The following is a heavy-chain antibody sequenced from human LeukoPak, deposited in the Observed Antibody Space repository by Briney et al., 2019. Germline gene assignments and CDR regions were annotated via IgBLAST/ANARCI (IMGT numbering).Heavy chain of an antibody. CDR3: AHRARLAVTGAFDI. CDR2: IYWDDDK. J-gene: IGHJ3*02. CDR1: GFSLSTSTSGVG. Sequence: SGPTLVNPTQTLTLTCTFFGFSLSTSTSGVGVGWIRQPPGKALEWLALIYWDDDKRYSPSLKSRLTITKDTSKNQVVLTMTNMDPVDTATYYCAHRARLAVTGAFDIWGQGTMVTVSS. D-gene: IGHD6-19*01. V-gene: IGHV2-5*02.